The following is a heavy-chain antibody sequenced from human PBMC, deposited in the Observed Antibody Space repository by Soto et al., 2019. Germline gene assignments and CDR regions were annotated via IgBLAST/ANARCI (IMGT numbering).Heavy chain of an antibody. Sequence: QVQLVQSGAEVKKPGASVKVSCKASGYTFTRNAIHWVRQAPGQRLEWIGKINAGNGDTKYSEKFQGRVTITRDTAASAAYMELSTWVSEDTSIYYCARSETDYSTFDYWGQGTLVTVSS. CDR1: GYTFTRNA. CDR2: INAGNGDT. D-gene: IGHD3-9*01. CDR3: ARSETDYSTFDY. J-gene: IGHJ4*02. V-gene: IGHV1-3*01.